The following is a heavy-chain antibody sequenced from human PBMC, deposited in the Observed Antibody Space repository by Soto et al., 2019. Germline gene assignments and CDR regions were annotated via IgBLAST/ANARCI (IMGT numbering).Heavy chain of an antibody. V-gene: IGHV3-33*01. CDR2: IWYDGSNK. J-gene: IGHJ2*01. CDR1: GFTFSSYG. D-gene: IGHD6-13*01. Sequence: QVQLVESGGGVVQPGRSLRLSCAASGFTFSSYGMHWVRQAPGKGLEWVAVIWYDGSNKYYADSVKGRFTISRDNSKNTLYLQMNSLRAEDTAVYYCARDRAAHWYFDLWGRGTLVTVSS. CDR3: ARDRAAHWYFDL.